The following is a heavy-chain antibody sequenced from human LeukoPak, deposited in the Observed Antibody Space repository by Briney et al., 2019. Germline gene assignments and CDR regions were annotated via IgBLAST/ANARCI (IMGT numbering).Heavy chain of an antibody. Sequence: GGSLRLSCAASGFTFSSYEMNWVRQAPGKGLEWVSYISSSGSTIYYADSVKGRFTISRDNAKNSLYLQMNSLRAEDTAVYYCARDRGRYTWNDGSYYYYMDVWGKGTTVTVSS. CDR3: ARDRGRYTWNDGSYYYYMDV. CDR2: ISSSGSTI. V-gene: IGHV3-48*03. CDR1: GFTFSSYE. D-gene: IGHD1-20*01. J-gene: IGHJ6*03.